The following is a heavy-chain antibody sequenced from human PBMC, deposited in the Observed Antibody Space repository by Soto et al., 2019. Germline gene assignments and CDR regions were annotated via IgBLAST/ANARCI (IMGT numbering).Heavy chain of an antibody. Sequence: GASVKVSCKASGYTFTSYGISWVRQAPGQGLEWMGWISAYNGNTNYAQKLQGRVTMTTDTSTSTAYMELRSLRSDDTAVYYCARDANDFWSGNEALKYNWFDPWGQGTLVTVSS. J-gene: IGHJ5*02. CDR2: ISAYNGNT. CDR1: GYTFTSYG. V-gene: IGHV1-18*01. CDR3: ARDANDFWSGNEALKYNWFDP. D-gene: IGHD3-3*01.